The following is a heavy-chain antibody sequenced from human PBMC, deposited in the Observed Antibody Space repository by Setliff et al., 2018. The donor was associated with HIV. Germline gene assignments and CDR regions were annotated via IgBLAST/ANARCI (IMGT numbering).Heavy chain of an antibody. Sequence: RASETLSLTCTVSGGSISSGDYYWTWIRQHPGKGLEWIGYIYYSGSTYYNPSLKSRVTISVDTSKNQFSLKLSSVTAADTAVYYCAREDFWSGDQDYYYMDVWGKGTTVTVSS. J-gene: IGHJ6*03. CDR1: GGSISSGDYY. D-gene: IGHD3-3*01. CDR2: IYYSGST. V-gene: IGHV4-31*03. CDR3: AREDFWSGDQDYYYMDV.